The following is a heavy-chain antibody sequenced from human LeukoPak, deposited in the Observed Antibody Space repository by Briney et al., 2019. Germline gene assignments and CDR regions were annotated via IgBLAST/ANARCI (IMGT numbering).Heavy chain of an antibody. D-gene: IGHD1-7*01. J-gene: IGHJ4*02. CDR1: GFTFSSYA. CDR3: TRGQTTYYDY. CDR2: IWSDGSHK. Sequence: PGRSLRLSCAASGFTFSSYAMHWVRQAPGKGLEWVAVIWSDGSHKFYTDSVKGRFTISRDNSENTLYLQMSSLRVEDTAVYYCTRGQTTYYDYWGQGTLVTVSS. V-gene: IGHV3-33*08.